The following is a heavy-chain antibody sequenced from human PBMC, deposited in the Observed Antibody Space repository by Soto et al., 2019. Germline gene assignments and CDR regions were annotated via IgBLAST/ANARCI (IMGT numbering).Heavy chain of an antibody. Sequence: QVQLVQSGAEVKKPGASVKVSCEASGYTFISSGVSWVRQAPGQGLEWMGWISANNGDTNYAQKFQGRVTMTTDTSTSTAYMELRSLRPNDTAVYYCARAMWSPLLGDLWGRGTLVTVSS. V-gene: IGHV1-18*01. J-gene: IGHJ2*01. CDR3: ARAMWSPLLGDL. CDR1: GYTFISSG. D-gene: IGHD1-26*01. CDR2: ISANNGDT.